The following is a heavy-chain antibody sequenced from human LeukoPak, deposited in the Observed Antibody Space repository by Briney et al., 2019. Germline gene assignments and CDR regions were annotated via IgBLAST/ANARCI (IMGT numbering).Heavy chain of an antibody. CDR2: IYYSGST. V-gene: IGHV4-31*03. D-gene: IGHD5-18*01. CDR1: GVSISSGGYY. CDR3: ARWERYSYGYYFDY. Sequence: SETLSLTCTVSGVSISSGGYYWSWIRQHPGKGLEWIGYIYYSGSTYYNPSLKSRVTISVDTSKNQFSLKLSSVTAADTAVYYCARWERYSYGYYFDYWGQGTLVTVSS. J-gene: IGHJ4*02.